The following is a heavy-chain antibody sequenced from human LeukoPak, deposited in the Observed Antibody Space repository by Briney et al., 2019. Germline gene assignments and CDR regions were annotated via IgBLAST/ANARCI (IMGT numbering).Heavy chain of an antibody. Sequence: SETLSLTCTASGGSISSYYWSWIRQPPGKGLEWIGYIYYSGSTNYNPSLKSRVTISVDTSKNQFSLKLSSVTAADTAVYYCARGFFGSSGWHGYYFDYWGQGTLVTVSS. CDR3: ARGFFGSSGWHGYYFDY. V-gene: IGHV4-59*01. D-gene: IGHD6-19*01. CDR2: IYYSGST. CDR1: GGSISSYY. J-gene: IGHJ4*02.